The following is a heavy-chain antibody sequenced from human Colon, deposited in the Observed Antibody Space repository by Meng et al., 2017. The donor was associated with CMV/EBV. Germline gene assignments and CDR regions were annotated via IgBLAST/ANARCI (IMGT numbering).Heavy chain of an antibody. D-gene: IGHD2-15*01. CDR1: GFTFSSYS. CDR3: ARGKTRFCGGDNCYSE. CDR2: ISSNSYI. J-gene: IGHJ4*02. Sequence: GESLKISCAASGFTFSSYSMNWVRQAPGKGLEWVSSISSNSYIYYADSVKGRFTISRDNAKNSLYLQMNSLRAEDTAVYYCARGKTRFCGGDNCYSEWGQGALVTVSS. V-gene: IGHV3-21*01.